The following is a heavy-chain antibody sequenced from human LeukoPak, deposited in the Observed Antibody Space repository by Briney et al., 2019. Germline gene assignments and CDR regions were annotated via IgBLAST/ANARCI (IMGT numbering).Heavy chain of an antibody. CDR1: GFTLRNYA. CDR2: IGGSGDST. V-gene: IGHV3-23*01. CDR3: AKSKYGSSYDFDY. J-gene: IGHJ4*02. D-gene: IGHD6-13*01. Sequence: GGSLGLSCAASGFTLRNYAMSWVRQAPGKGLEWVSGIGGSGDSTDYADSVKGRFTISRDNSKNTLYLQMNSLRAEDTAVYYCAKSKYGSSYDFDYWGQGTLVAVSS.